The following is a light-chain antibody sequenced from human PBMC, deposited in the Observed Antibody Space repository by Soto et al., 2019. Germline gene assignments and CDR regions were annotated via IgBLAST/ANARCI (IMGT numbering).Light chain of an antibody. Sequence: DIQVTQSPSSLSASLGERVSITFRTSQSIPRFLNWYQKKQGEAPKVLIYAVSSLQSGVPSRLSGSGYGTSLTITISSMKTEDIETYYCQQSYKNTFSFGPGTQVDIK. CDR1: QSIPRF. J-gene: IGKJ3*01. V-gene: IGKV1-39*01. CDR2: AVS. CDR3: QQSYKNTFS.